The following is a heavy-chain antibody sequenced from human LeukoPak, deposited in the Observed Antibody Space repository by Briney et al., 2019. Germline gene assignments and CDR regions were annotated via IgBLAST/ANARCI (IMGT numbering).Heavy chain of an antibody. CDR2: IYYSGST. J-gene: IGHJ3*02. V-gene: IGHV4-59*01. CDR1: GGSISSYY. Sequence: PSETLSLTCTVSGGSISSYYWSWIRQPPGKGLEWIGYIYYSGSTNYNPSLKSRVTISVDTSKNQFSLKLSSVTAADTAVYYCAREGGSSTGHGAFDIWGQGTMVTVSS. D-gene: IGHD2-2*01. CDR3: AREGGSSTGHGAFDI.